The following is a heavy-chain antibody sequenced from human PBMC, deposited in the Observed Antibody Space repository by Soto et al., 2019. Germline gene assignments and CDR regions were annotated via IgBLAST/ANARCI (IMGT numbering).Heavy chain of an antibody. CDR3: AKVFVFTIREGFDY. D-gene: IGHD3-3*01. J-gene: IGHJ4*02. Sequence: EVQLLESGGGLVQPGGSLRLSCAASGFTFSSYAMSWVRQAPGKGLEWVSAITGSGDSTYYADSVKGRFTVSRDNSKNTLYLQMYSLRAEDTAVYYCAKVFVFTIREGFDYWGLGTLVTVSS. CDR2: ITGSGDST. CDR1: GFTFSSYA. V-gene: IGHV3-23*01.